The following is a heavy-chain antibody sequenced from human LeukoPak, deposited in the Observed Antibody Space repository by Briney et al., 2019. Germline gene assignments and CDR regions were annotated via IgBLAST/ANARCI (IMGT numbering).Heavy chain of an antibody. Sequence: GASVRVSCKASGGTFSSYAISWVRQAPGQGLEWMGGIIPIFGTANYAQKFQGRVTITADESTSTAYMELSSLRSEDTAVYYCARDRRGSYSPAFDIWGQGTMVTVSS. J-gene: IGHJ3*02. V-gene: IGHV1-69*13. CDR2: IIPIFGTA. CDR1: GGTFSSYA. CDR3: ARDRRGSYSPAFDI. D-gene: IGHD1-26*01.